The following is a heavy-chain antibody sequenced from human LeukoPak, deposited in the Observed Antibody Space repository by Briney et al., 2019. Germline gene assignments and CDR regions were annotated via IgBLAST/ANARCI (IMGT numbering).Heavy chain of an antibody. Sequence: ASETLSLTCTVSGGSISSNSYYWGWIRQPPGKGLEWIGSIYYSGSTYYNPSLKSRVTISVDTSKNQSSLKLSSVTAADTAVYYCAKTIIAVAGGDAFDIWGQGTMVTVSS. J-gene: IGHJ3*02. V-gene: IGHV4-39*01. CDR1: GGSISSNSYY. D-gene: IGHD6-19*01. CDR2: IYYSGST. CDR3: AKTIIAVAGGDAFDI.